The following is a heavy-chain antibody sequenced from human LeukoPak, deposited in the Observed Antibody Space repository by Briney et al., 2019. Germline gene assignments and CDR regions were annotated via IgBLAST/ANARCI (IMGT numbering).Heavy chain of an antibody. D-gene: IGHD3-3*01. Sequence: PGGSLRLSXAASGFTFSSYAMSWVRQAPGKGLEWVSAISGSGGSTYYADSVKGRFTISRDNSKNTLYLQMNSLRAEDTAVYYCVKGGDFWSEIDYWGQGTLVTVSS. CDR3: VKGGDFWSEIDY. CDR1: GFTFSSYA. J-gene: IGHJ4*02. CDR2: ISGSGGST. V-gene: IGHV3-23*01.